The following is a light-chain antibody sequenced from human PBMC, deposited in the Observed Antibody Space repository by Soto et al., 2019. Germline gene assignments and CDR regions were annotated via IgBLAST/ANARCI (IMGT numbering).Light chain of an antibody. J-gene: IGKJ1*01. V-gene: IGKV3-15*01. CDR1: QSVSSK. CDR3: QQFNNWPRT. Sequence: EIAMTQSPATLSVSPGERATLSCRASQSVSSKLAWYQQKPGQAPRLLIYAASTRATGIPARFSGSGSGTEFTLTISSLQSEDFAVYYCQQFNNWPRTFGQGTKVEIK. CDR2: AAS.